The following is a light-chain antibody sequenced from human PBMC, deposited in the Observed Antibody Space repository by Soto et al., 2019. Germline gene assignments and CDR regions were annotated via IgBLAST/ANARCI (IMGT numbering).Light chain of an antibody. J-gene: IGLJ1*01. V-gene: IGLV2-8*01. CDR3: FSYAGGDNYV. CDR2: EVS. Sequence: QSALTQPPSASGSPGQSVTISCTGTSSDVGGFNYVSWYQQHPGKAPKLMISEVSKRPSGVPDRFSGSKSGNTASLTVSGLQAEDEADYYCFSYAGGDNYVFGTGTRSPS. CDR1: SSDVGGFNY.